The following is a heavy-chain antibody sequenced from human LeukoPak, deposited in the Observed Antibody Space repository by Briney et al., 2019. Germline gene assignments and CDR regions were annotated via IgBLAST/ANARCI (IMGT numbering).Heavy chain of an antibody. CDR3: AKGGNYFDSSDNFNWFDS. Sequence: GGSLRLPCAGSGFIFSAHGMAWVRQAPGKTLEWVSAISGGGLKRYYAESVKGRFTISRDNFNNTFFLQMNNLTADDMATFYCAKGGNYFDSSDNFNWFDSWGQGTPVTVSS. V-gene: IGHV3-23*01. J-gene: IGHJ5*01. D-gene: IGHD3-22*01. CDR1: GFIFSAHG. CDR2: ISGGGLKR.